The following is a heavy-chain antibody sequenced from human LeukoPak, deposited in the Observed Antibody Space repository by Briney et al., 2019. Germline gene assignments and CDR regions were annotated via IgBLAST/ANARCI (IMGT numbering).Heavy chain of an antibody. Sequence: SETLSLTCTVSGGSISSYYWSWIRQPAGKGLEWIGRIYTSWSTNYNPSLKSRVTMSVDTSKNQFSLKLSSVTAADTAVYYCARHEADYSNYGVVWYYYYGMDVWGQGTTVTVSS. CDR1: GGSISSYY. D-gene: IGHD4-11*01. CDR2: IYTSWST. J-gene: IGHJ6*02. V-gene: IGHV4-4*07. CDR3: ARHEADYSNYGVVWYYYYGMDV.